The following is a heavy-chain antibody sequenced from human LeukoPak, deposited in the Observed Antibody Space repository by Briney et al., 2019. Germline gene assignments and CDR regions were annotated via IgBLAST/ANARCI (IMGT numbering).Heavy chain of an antibody. D-gene: IGHD3-16*02. J-gene: IGHJ4*02. V-gene: IGHV4-59*01. CDR2: IYYSGST. CDR1: GGSISGYY. CDR3: ASERLGELSLLDY. Sequence: SETLSLTCTVSGGSISGYYWSWIRQPPGKGLEWIGYIYYSGSTNYNPSLKSRVTISVDTSKNQFSLKLSSVTAADTAVYYCASERLGELSLLDYWGQGTLVTVSS.